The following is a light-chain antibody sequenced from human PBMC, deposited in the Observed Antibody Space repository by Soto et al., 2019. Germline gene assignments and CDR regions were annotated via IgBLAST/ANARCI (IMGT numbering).Light chain of an antibody. CDR1: QSVSSSY. J-gene: IGKJ1*01. V-gene: IGKV3-20*01. Sequence: ESVLTQSPGTLSLSPGERATLSCRASQSVSSSYLAWYQQKPGQAPRLLIYNASSRATGIPDRFSGSGSGTDFTLTISRLEPEDFAVYYCQQYGNSRGTFGQGTKVDI. CDR2: NAS. CDR3: QQYGNSRGT.